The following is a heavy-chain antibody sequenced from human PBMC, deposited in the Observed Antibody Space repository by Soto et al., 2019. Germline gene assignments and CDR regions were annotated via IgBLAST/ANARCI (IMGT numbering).Heavy chain of an antibody. CDR2: INSGNGDT. J-gene: IGHJ3*01. CDR1: GYTFSDYS. Sequence: VHFVQSGAEVKKPGASVTVSCKASGYTFSDYSVHWVHQAPGQRFEWMGWINSGNGDTKYAQNLQGRVTISSDTPASTAYMELSSLTSEDTAVYYCARDSCFGGTCGDDAFDVWGQGTMVTVSP. CDR3: ARDSCFGGTCGDDAFDV. D-gene: IGHD2-15*01. V-gene: IGHV1-3*01.